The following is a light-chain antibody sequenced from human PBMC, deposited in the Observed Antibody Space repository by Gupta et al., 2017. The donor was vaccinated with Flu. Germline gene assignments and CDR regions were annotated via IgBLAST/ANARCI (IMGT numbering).Light chain of an antibody. V-gene: IGKV3-11*01. Sequence: GERATLSGRASQSVSSYLAWYQQKPGQAPRLLIYDASNRATGIPARFSGSGSGTDFTLTISILEPEDFAVYYCQQRSNWPVTFGQGTKLEVK. CDR2: DAS. CDR1: QSVSSY. CDR3: QQRSNWPVT. J-gene: IGKJ2*01.